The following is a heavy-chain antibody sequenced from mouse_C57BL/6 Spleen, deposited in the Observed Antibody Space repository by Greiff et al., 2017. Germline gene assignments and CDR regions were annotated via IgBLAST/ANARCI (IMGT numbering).Heavy chain of an antibody. Sequence: QVQLQQSGAELVRPGASVTLSCKASGYTFTDYEMHWVKQTPVHGLEWIGAIDPETGGTAYNQKFKGKAILTADKSSSTAYMELRSLTSEDSAVYYCTDYGRDYAMDDWGQGTSVTVSS. CDR3: TDYGRDYAMDD. D-gene: IGHD1-1*01. CDR1: GYTFTDYE. V-gene: IGHV1-15*01. CDR2: IDPETGGT. J-gene: IGHJ4*01.